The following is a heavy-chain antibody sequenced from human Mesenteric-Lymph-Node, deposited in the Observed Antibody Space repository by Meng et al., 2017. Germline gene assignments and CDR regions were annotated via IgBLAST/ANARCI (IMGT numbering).Heavy chain of an antibody. CDR2: VDSDGVTT. Sequence: LSLTCAASGFIFSHYWMHWVRQAPGKGLEWVSHVDSDGVTTSYADSVKGRFTISRDDATNTVFLQMNSLRAEDTALYYCAKDRDLWEGGGTRAGMDVWGQGTTVTVSS. V-gene: IGHV3-74*01. CDR3: AKDRDLWEGGGTRAGMDV. CDR1: GFIFSHYW. D-gene: IGHD2-15*01. J-gene: IGHJ6*02.